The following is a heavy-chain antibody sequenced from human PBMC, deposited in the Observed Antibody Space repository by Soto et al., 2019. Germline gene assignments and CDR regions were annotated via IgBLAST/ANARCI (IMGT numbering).Heavy chain of an antibody. Sequence: GSVKVSCKASGYTFTSYDINWVRQATGQGLEWMGWMNPNSGNTGYAQKFQGRVTMTRNTSISTAYMELSSLRSEDTAVYYCAREGYCSSTSCANVRRCYYYYYYYMDVWGKGTTVTVSS. D-gene: IGHD2-2*01. CDR3: AREGYCSSTSCANVRRCYYYYYYYMDV. V-gene: IGHV1-8*01. CDR1: GYTFTSYD. CDR2: MNPNSGNT. J-gene: IGHJ6*03.